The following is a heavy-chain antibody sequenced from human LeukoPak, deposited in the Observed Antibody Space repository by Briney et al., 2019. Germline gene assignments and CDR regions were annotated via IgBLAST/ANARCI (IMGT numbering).Heavy chain of an antibody. V-gene: IGHV4-39*01. D-gene: IGHD3-22*01. CDR3: ARRYYDSSGYWIWFDP. Sequence: PSETLSLTCTVSGGSISSSSYYWGWIRQPPGKGLEWIGSIYYSGRTYYNPSLKSRVTISVDTSKNQFSLKLSSVTAADTAVYYCARRYYDSSGYWIWFDPWGQGTLVTVSS. J-gene: IGHJ5*02. CDR2: IYYSGRT. CDR1: GGSISSSSYY.